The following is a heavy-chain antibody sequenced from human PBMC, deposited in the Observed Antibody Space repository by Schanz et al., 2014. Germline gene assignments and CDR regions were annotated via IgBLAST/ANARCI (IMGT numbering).Heavy chain of an antibody. J-gene: IGHJ6*02. D-gene: IGHD3-9*01. CDR1: GYTFTSYD. Sequence: QVQLVQSGAEVKRPGASVRVSCKASGYTFTSYDFNWVRQAPGQGLEWMGWISAYNGNTNYIQKLQGRVTMTTDTSTSTAYMELRSLRSDDTAVYYCARVQDDILTGSEYYYGMDVWGQGTTVTVSS. CDR2: ISAYNGNT. CDR3: ARVQDDILTGSEYYYGMDV. V-gene: IGHV1-18*01.